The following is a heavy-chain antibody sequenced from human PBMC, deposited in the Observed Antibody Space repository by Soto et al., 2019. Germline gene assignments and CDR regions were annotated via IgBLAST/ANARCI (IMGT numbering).Heavy chain of an antibody. CDR3: ARDRIVVVPAAILYYYYYGMHX. V-gene: IGHV6-1*01. D-gene: IGHD2-2*01. CDR2: TYYRSKWYN. CDR1: GDSVSSNSAA. Sequence: SQTLSLNCAISGDSVSSNSAAWNWIRQSPSRGLECLGSTYYRSKWYNDYAVSVKSRITINPEKSKNQFSLQLNSVTPEDTAVYYCARDRIVVVPAAILYYYYYGMHXWGQGTTVTVS. J-gene: IGHJ6*02.